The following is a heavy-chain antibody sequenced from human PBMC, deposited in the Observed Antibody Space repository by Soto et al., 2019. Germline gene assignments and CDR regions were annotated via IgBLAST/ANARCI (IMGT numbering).Heavy chain of an antibody. CDR1: GYSVSDSNW. CDR3: ARKYGIPVAGTFDY. J-gene: IGHJ4*02. D-gene: IGHD6-19*01. Sequence: SETLSLTCAVSGYSVSDSNWWGWIRQPPGKGLEWMGHIYNSGSTYYKSSLKGRVTMSIDTSKNQFSLRLYSVTAVDTAVYYCARKYGIPVAGTFDYWGQGILVTVSS. CDR2: IYNSGST. V-gene: IGHV4-28*01.